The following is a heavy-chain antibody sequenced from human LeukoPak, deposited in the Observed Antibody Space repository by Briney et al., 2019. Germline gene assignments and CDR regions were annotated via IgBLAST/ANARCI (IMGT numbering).Heavy chain of an antibody. Sequence: GASVKVSCTASGGTFSSYAISWVRQAPGQGLEWMGWISAYNGNTNYAQKLQGRVTMTTDTSTSTAYMELRSLRSDDTAVYYCARAHPGYCSSTSCYEYNWFDPWGQGTLVTVSS. V-gene: IGHV1-18*01. CDR2: ISAYNGNT. CDR3: ARAHPGYCSSTSCYEYNWFDP. D-gene: IGHD2-2*01. CDR1: GGTFSSYA. J-gene: IGHJ5*02.